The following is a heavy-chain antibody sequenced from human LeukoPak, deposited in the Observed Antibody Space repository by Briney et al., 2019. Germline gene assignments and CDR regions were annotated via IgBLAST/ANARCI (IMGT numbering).Heavy chain of an antibody. CDR1: GYSFSNYG. J-gene: IGHJ5*02. CDR3: ARMALFNWLDV. D-gene: IGHD5-24*01. Sequence: GASVKVSCNASGYSFSNYGLTWVRQAPGQGVEWMGWISVYNGDTHYAQKLQGRVTMTTEASTTTAYMELRSLRSDDTAMYFCARMALFNWLDVWGQRTLVIVSS. CDR2: ISVYNGDT. V-gene: IGHV1-18*01.